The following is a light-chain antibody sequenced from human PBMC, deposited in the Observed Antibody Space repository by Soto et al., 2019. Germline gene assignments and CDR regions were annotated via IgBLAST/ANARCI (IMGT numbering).Light chain of an antibody. Sequence: AVVTQEPSVTVSPGGTVILTCGSSTGAVTNSHYPYWFQQKAGQAPRTLIFDTNNKQSWTPARFSGSLLGDKAALTLSGAQPEDEADYYCLVVYSDAWVFGGGTKLTVL. CDR1: TGAVTNSHY. CDR3: LVVYSDAWV. V-gene: IGLV7-46*01. J-gene: IGLJ3*02. CDR2: DTN.